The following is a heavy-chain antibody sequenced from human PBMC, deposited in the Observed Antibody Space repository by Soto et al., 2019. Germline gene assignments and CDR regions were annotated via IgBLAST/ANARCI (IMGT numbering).Heavy chain of an antibody. CDR3: AKDWNPYCGGDCYPGY. CDR1: GFTFSSYG. V-gene: IGHV3-30*18. Sequence: GGSLRLSCAASGFTFSSYGMHWVRQAPGKGLEWVAVISYDGSNKYYADSVKGRFTISRDNSKNTLYLQMNSLRAEDTAVYYCAKDWNPYCGGDCYPGYRGQGTLVTVSS. J-gene: IGHJ4*02. D-gene: IGHD2-21*02. CDR2: ISYDGSNK.